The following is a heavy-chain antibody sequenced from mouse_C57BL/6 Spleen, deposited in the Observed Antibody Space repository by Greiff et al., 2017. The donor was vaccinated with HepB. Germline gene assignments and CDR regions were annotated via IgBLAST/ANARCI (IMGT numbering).Heavy chain of an antibody. CDR3: AGAYYYGSSNVDY. CDR2: IYPGDGDT. V-gene: IGHV1-82*01. Sequence: VQLQQSGPELVKPGASVKISCKASGYAFSSSWMNWVKQRPGKGLEWIGRIYPGDGDTNYNGKFKGKATLTADKSSSTDYMQLSSLTSEDSAVYVCAGAYYYGSSNVDYWGQGTTLTVSS. CDR1: GYAFSSSW. D-gene: IGHD1-1*01. J-gene: IGHJ2*01.